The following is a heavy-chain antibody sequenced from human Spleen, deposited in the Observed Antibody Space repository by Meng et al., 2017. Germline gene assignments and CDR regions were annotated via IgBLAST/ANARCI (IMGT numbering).Heavy chain of an antibody. CDR2: ISGSGSPI. CDR3: ARLANDGSGTVGATRNYYYYYGLDV. V-gene: IGHV3-11*04. Sequence: GESLKISCAASGFTFSDYYMSWIRQAPGKGLEWVSYISGSGSPIYNEDSVKGRFTISRDNAKNSLYLQMNSLRAEDTAVYYCARLANDGSGTVGATRNYYYYYGLDVWGQGTTVTVSS. J-gene: IGHJ6*02. CDR1: GFTFSDYY. D-gene: IGHD1-26*01.